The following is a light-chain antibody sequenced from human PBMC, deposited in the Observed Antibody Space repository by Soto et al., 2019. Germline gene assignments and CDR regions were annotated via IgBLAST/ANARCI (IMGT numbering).Light chain of an antibody. CDR1: QSISSW. CDR2: KAS. J-gene: IGKJ1*01. Sequence: DIQMTQSPSTLSASVGDRVTITCRASQSISSWLAWYQQKPGKAPKLLIYKASSLESGVPSRFSCSGSGTEFTLTISSLQPDDFATYYCQQYNSYPVEFGQGTKVEIK. V-gene: IGKV1-5*03. CDR3: QQYNSYPVE.